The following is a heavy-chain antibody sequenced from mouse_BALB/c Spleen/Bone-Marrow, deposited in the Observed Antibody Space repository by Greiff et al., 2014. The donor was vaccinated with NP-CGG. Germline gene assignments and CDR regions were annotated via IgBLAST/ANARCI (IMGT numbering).Heavy chain of an antibody. CDR1: GYTFTSYY. CDR2: INPSNGAN. CDR3: SRGGNFDVMDY. Sequence: VQLQQSGAELVKPGASVKLSCEASGYTFTSYYMFWVKQRPGQGLEWIGGINPSNGANNFNEKFKSKATLTVDKSSSTAYMQLSSLTSEDSAVYYCSRGGNFDVMDYWGQGTSVTVSS. V-gene: IGHV1S81*02. J-gene: IGHJ4*01. D-gene: IGHD2-1*01.